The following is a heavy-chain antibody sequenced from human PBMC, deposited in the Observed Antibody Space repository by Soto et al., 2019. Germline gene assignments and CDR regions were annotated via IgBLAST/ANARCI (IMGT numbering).Heavy chain of an antibody. J-gene: IGHJ5*02. Sequence: QVQLQESAPGVVEPSDTLSVTCTVSGGSVSSRSHFWIWIRQPPGGGLQWIGYTYYTGHTNYSPFLKSRATLSVDTSRNKFSLRLTSVTAADTAIYYCARYDAESGSNKLDPWGQGTLVTVSS. CDR3: ARYDAESGSNKLDP. V-gene: IGHV4-61*01. D-gene: IGHD5-12*01. CDR1: GGSVSSRSHF. CDR2: TYYTGHT.